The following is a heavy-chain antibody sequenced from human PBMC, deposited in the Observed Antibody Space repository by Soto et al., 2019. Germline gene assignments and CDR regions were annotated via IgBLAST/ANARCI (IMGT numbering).Heavy chain of an antibody. CDR3: ARNLAVVPGYLRH. Sequence: QVQLVQSGAEVKKPGASVKVSCKTSGYNFNAFDIHWVRQAAGQGLEWMGSMNPNSGNTALRQKFEGRVTLTRSTSTTTAYMELSSLTSEDTAVYYCARNLAVVPGYLRHWGQGTLVIVSS. D-gene: IGHD6-13*01. J-gene: IGHJ1*01. CDR2: MNPNSGNT. CDR1: GYNFNAFD. V-gene: IGHV1-8*01.